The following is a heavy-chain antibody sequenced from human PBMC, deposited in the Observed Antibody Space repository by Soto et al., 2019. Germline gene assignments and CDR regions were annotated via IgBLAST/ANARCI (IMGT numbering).Heavy chain of an antibody. CDR2: ISGGSDTI. Sequence: QVQLVESGGGLVKPGGSLRLSCAASGFSFSDYYMSWVRQAPGKGLEWVSYISGGSDTIYYADSVKGRFTISRDNAKNSLYLHMNSLRTEDTAVYYCATVRRVGTSDSWGQGTLVTVSS. CDR3: ATVRRVGTSDS. D-gene: IGHD1-26*01. V-gene: IGHV3-11*01. J-gene: IGHJ4*02. CDR1: GFSFSDYY.